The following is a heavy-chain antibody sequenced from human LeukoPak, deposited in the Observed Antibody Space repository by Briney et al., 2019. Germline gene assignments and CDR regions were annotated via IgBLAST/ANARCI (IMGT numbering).Heavy chain of an antibody. CDR1: GYTFTSSD. CDR3: VTVPQRAPHNWFDP. Sequence: ASVKVSCTASGYTFTSSDMNWVRQATGQGLVWMGWMNPHSGSVGYAQKFQGRVILTWDTSISTAYMELSSLTSDDTAVSYCVTVPQRAPHNWFDPWGQGTLVTVSS. CDR2: MNPHSGSV. D-gene: IGHD1-1*01. V-gene: IGHV1-8*01. J-gene: IGHJ5*02.